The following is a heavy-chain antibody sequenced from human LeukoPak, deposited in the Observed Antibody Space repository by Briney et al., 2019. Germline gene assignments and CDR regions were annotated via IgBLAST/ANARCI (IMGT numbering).Heavy chain of an antibody. Sequence: PGGSLRLSCAASGFTFSSYWMHWVRQAPGKGLVWVSRIMIDGSSTSYADSVKGRFTISRDNAKNTLYLQMNSLRAEDTAVYYCASGGPHNWFAPWGQGTLVTVSS. V-gene: IGHV3-74*01. D-gene: IGHD4-23*01. CDR2: IMIDGSST. J-gene: IGHJ5*02. CDR1: GFTFSSYW. CDR3: ASGGPHNWFAP.